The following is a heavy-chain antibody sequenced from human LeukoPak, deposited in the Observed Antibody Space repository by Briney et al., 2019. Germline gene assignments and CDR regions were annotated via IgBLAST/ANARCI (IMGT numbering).Heavy chain of an antibody. Sequence: GGSLRLSCAASGFTFSDYYMSWIRQAPGKGLEWVSYISSSGSTIYCADSVKGRFTISRDNAKNSLHLQMNSLRAEDTAVYYCARAGCSGGSCYVDPWGQGTLVTVSS. J-gene: IGHJ5*02. CDR1: GFTFSDYY. V-gene: IGHV3-11*01. CDR2: ISSSGSTI. CDR3: ARAGCSGGSCYVDP. D-gene: IGHD2-15*01.